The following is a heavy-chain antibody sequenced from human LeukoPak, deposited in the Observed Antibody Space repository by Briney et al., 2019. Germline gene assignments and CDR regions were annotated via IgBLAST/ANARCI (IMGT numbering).Heavy chain of an antibody. CDR2: ISGYNGNT. V-gene: IGHV1-18*01. D-gene: IGHD3-16*01. CDR3: ARDIWDGGASDY. CDR1: GYTFSNYD. Sequence: APVKVSCKTSGYTFSNYDIYWVRQAPGQGLECMGWISGYNGNTNYAQKLQGRVTMTTDTSTSTAYMELRSLRSDDTAVYYCARDIWDGGASDYWGQGTLVTVSS. J-gene: IGHJ4*02.